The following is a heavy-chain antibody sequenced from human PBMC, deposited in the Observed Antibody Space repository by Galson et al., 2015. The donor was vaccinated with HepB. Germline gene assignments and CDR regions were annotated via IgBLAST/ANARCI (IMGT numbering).Heavy chain of an antibody. CDR2: IYYSGST. D-gene: IGHD1-14*01. J-gene: IGHJ3*02. CDR3: ARSPKHGIFDI. CDR1: GGSISSYY. V-gene: IGHV4-59*08. Sequence: LSLTCTVSGGSISSYYWSWIRQPPGKGLEWIGYIYYSGSTNYNPSLKSRVTISVDTSKNQFSLKLSSVTAADTAVYYCARSPKHGIFDIWGQGTMVTVSS.